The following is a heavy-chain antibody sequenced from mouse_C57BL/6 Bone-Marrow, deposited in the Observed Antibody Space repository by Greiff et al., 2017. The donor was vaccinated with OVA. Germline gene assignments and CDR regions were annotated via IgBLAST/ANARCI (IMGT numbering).Heavy chain of an antibody. CDR1: GYAFSSSW. V-gene: IGHV1-82*01. D-gene: IGHD2-10*02. CDR3: ALEFPVWYFSV. Sequence: QVQLKQSGPELVKPGASVKISCKASGYAFSSSWMNWVKQRPGKGLEWIGRIYPGDGDTNYNGKFKGKATLTADQSSSTAYMQLSSLTSEDSAVYFCALEFPVWYFSVWGTGTTVTVSS. J-gene: IGHJ1*03. CDR2: IYPGDGDT.